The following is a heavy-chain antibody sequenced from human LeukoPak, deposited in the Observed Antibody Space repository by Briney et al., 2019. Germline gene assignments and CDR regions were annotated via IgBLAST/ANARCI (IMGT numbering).Heavy chain of an antibody. D-gene: IGHD3-9*01. Sequence: PSETLSLTCAVYGGSFSGYFWSWIRQPPGKGLEWIGEINHSGCTNYNPSLKSRVTISVDTSKKQFSLRLNSVTAADTAVYYCARHSRGDFDWLPYYFDYWGQGTLVTVSS. V-gene: IGHV4-34*01. CDR2: INHSGCT. CDR1: GGSFSGYF. J-gene: IGHJ4*02. CDR3: ARHSRGDFDWLPYYFDY.